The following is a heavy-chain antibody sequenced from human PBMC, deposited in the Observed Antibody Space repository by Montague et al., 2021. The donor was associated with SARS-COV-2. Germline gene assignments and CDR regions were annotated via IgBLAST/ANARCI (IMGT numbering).Heavy chain of an antibody. CDR1: GFTFSSYD. CDR3: ARAGLGGAYYYYYGMDV. CDR2: IGTAGDT. Sequence: SLRLSCAASGFTFSSYDMHWVRQATGKGLEWVSAIGTAGDTYYPGSVKGRFTISRENAKNSLYLQMNSLRAADTAVYYCARAGLGGAYYYYYGMDVWGQGTTVTVSS. D-gene: IGHD4-23*01. J-gene: IGHJ6*02. V-gene: IGHV3-13*01.